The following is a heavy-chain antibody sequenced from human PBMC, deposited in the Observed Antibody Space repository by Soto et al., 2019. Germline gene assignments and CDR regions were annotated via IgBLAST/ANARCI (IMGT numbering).Heavy chain of an antibody. Sequence: EVQLLESGGGLVQPGGSLRLSCAASGFTFSSYSMNRVRQAPGKGLEWVSSISSSSSYIYYADSVKGRFTISRDNAKNSLYLQMNSLRAEDTAVYYCASERGSGFNWGQGTLVTVSS. CDR1: GFTFSSYS. D-gene: IGHD6-19*01. J-gene: IGHJ4*02. CDR3: ASERGSGFN. CDR2: ISSSSSYI. V-gene: IGHV3-21*01.